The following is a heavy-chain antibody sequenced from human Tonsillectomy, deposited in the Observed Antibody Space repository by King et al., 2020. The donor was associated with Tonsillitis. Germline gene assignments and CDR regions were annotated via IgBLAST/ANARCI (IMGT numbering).Heavy chain of an antibody. CDR2: ISAQNGNT. CDR1: GDSFTSYG. D-gene: IGHD1-26*01. J-gene: IGHJ4*02. Sequence: QLVQSGGEVKWPGASVKVSCKASGDSFTSYGFSWVRQAPGQGFEWMGWISAQNGNTNYAQKFQGRFTMTTDTSTTTAYMELRSLRSDDTAVYFCARDGSGSKSSWDEIVDYWGQGTLLTVSS. V-gene: IGHV1-18*01. CDR3: ARDGSGSKSSWDEIVDY.